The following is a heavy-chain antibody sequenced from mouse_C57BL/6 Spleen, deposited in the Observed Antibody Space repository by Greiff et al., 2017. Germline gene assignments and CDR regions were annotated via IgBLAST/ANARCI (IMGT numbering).Heavy chain of an antibody. CDR2: IYPGSGST. V-gene: IGHV1-55*01. J-gene: IGHJ2*01. D-gene: IGHD1-1*01. Sequence: QVQLQQSGAELVKPGASVKMSCKASGYTFTSYWITWVKQRPGQGLEWIGDIYPGSGSTNYNEKFKSKATLTVDTSSSTAYMQLSSLTSEDSAVYYCARRDYGSSGFFDYWGQGTTLTVSS. CDR1: GYTFTSYW. CDR3: ARRDYGSSGFFDY.